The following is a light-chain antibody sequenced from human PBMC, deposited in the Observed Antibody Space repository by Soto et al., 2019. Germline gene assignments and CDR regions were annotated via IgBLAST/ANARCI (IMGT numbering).Light chain of an antibody. CDR1: SSDVGAYNY. CDR3: ISYAGSSISL. J-gene: IGLJ3*02. V-gene: IGLV2-8*01. CDR2: DVS. Sequence: QSALTQPPSASGSPGQSVTISCTGTSSDVGAYNYVSWYQQHPGKAPKLMIYDVSKRPSGVPDRFSGSKSGNTASLTVSGLQAEDEADYYCISYAGSSISLFGGGTKLTVL.